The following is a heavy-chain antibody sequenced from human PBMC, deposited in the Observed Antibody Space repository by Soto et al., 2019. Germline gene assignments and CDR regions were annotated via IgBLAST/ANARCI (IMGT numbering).Heavy chain of an antibody. V-gene: IGHV4-59*01. CDR2: IYYSGST. J-gene: IGHJ4*02. D-gene: IGHD3-10*01. CDR1: CGSISSYY. Sequence: SETLSLTCTVSCGSISSYYWSWIRQPPGKGLEWIGYIYYSGSTNYNPSLKSRVTISVDTSKNQFSLKLSSVTAADTAVYYCARWTDMRAGIDYWGQGTLVTVSS. CDR3: ARWTDMRAGIDY.